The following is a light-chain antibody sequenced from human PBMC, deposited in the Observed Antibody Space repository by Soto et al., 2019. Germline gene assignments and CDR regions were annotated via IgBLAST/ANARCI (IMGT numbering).Light chain of an antibody. V-gene: IGKV3-20*01. CDR2: AIS. CDR3: QQHSSSPWT. Sequence: EIVLTQSPGTLSLSPGESAALSCRASQSVTSDYLVWYRQKPGQAPRLLIYAISSRAAGIPDRFSGSGSGTDFTLTITRLEPEDSAVYYCQQHSSSPWTFGQWTRVEV. CDR1: QSVTSDY. J-gene: IGKJ1*01.